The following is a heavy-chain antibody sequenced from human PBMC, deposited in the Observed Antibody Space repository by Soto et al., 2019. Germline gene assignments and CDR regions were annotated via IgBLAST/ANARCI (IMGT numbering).Heavy chain of an antibody. V-gene: IGHV4-59*01. Sequence: SETLSLTCTVSNGSISGYYRSWIRQAPGKGLEWIGWVYHSGSTNYNPSLKSRVTMSVDTSKNQFSLKLTSVTPADTAVYYCARETLTGTTRWFDPWGQGALVTVSS. J-gene: IGHJ5*02. D-gene: IGHD1-7*01. CDR2: VYHSGST. CDR3: ARETLTGTTRWFDP. CDR1: NGSISGYY.